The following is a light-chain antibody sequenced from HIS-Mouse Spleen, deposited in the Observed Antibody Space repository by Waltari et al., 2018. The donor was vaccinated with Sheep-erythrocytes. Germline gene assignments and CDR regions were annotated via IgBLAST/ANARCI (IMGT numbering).Light chain of an antibody. J-gene: IGKJ5*01. CDR1: QSVSSY. CDR2: DAS. V-gene: IGKV3-11*01. Sequence: EIVLTQSPATLSLSLGERATLSCRASQSVSSYLAWYQQKPGQAPRLLIYDASNRATAIPARFSGSGSGTDFTLTISSLEPEDFAVYYCQQRSNWPPITFGQGTRLEIK. CDR3: QQRSNWPPIT.